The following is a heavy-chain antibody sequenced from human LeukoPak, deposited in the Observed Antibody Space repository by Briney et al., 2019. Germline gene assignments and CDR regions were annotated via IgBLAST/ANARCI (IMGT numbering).Heavy chain of an antibody. J-gene: IGHJ3*02. CDR1: GFTFSGYW. V-gene: IGHV3-7*01. Sequence: GGSLRLSCAASGFTFSGYWMSWVRQAPGKGLEWVANIKQDGSEKYYVDSVKGRFTISRDNAKNSLYLQMNSLRAEDTAVYYCAREYSSSSGDAFDIWGQGTMVTVSS. CDR3: AREYSSSSGDAFDI. CDR2: IKQDGSEK. D-gene: IGHD6-13*01.